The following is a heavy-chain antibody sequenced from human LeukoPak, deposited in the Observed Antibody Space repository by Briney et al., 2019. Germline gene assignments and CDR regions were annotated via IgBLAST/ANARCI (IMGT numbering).Heavy chain of an antibody. J-gene: IGHJ3*02. CDR1: GYNFADYW. CDR3: ARRLRAVSNTMIWGPADAFDI. Sequence: GESLKISCKASGYNFADYWIGWVRQTPGKGLEWMGIIFPDDSDTKNSPSFEGQVTISVDESPSTAYLQWSSLKASDTAVYYCARRLRAVSNTMIWGPADAFDIWGQGTTVIVSS. D-gene: IGHD3-22*01. V-gene: IGHV5-51*01. CDR2: IFPDDSDT.